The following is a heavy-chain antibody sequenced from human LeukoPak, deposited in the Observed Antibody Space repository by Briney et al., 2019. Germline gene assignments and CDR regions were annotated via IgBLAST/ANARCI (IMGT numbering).Heavy chain of an antibody. CDR2: IYYSGST. Sequence: SETLPLTCTVSGGSISSSSYYWGWIRQPPGKGLEWIGSIYYSGSTYYNPSLKSRVTISVDTSKNQFSLKLSSVTAADTAVYYCARKGWLAFDYWGQGTLVTVSS. CDR1: GGSISSSSYY. V-gene: IGHV4-39*01. CDR3: ARKGWLAFDY. D-gene: IGHD5-24*01. J-gene: IGHJ4*02.